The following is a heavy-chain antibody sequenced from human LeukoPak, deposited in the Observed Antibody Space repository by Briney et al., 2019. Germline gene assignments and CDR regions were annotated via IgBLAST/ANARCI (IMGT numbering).Heavy chain of an antibody. D-gene: IGHD2-2*01. Sequence: GGSLRLSCAASGFTFSNYGMLWVRQAPGKGLEWVAVVSYDGSDKHYADSVKGRFTISRDNSKNTLYLQVNSLRGDDTAVYYCANRFCTSSGCGVAYWGQGTLVTASS. CDR1: GFTFSNYG. V-gene: IGHV3-30*18. CDR2: VSYDGSDK. CDR3: ANRFCTSSGCGVAY. J-gene: IGHJ4*02.